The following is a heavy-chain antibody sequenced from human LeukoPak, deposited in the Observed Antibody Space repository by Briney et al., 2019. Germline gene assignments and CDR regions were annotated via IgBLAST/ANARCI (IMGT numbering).Heavy chain of an antibody. J-gene: IGHJ4*02. CDR2: INQDGSEK. V-gene: IGHV3-7*05. CDR3: ARAYQTDY. CDR1: GFTLSRSW. D-gene: IGHD2-2*01. Sequence: GGSLRLSCAASGFTLSRSWMSWVRQAPGKGLEWVANINQDGSEKNYVDSVKGRFTISRDNAKNSLYLQMNSPRAEDTAVYYCARAYQTDYWGQGTLVTVSS.